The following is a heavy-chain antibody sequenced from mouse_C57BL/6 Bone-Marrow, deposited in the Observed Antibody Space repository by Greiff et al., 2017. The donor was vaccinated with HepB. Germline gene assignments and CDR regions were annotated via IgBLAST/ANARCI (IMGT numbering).Heavy chain of an antibody. D-gene: IGHD1-1*01. CDR1: GFNIKNTY. V-gene: IGHV14-3*01. J-gene: IGHJ4*01. Sequence: VQLQQSVAELVRPGASVKLSCTASGFNIKNTYMHSVKQRPEQGLEWIGRIDPANGNTKYAPKFQGKATITADTSSNTAYLQLSSLTSEDTAIYYCARGSFYAMDYWGQGTSVTVSS. CDR2: IDPANGNT. CDR3: ARGSFYAMDY.